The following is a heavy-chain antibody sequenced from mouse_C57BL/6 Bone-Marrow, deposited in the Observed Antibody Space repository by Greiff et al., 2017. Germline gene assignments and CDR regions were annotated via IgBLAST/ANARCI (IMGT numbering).Heavy chain of an antibody. Sequence: VQLLQQPGAELVKPGASVKMSCKASGYTFTSYWITWVKQRPGQGLEWIGVIYPGSGSTNYNEKFKSKATLTVDTSSSTAYMQLSSLTSEDSAVYYCATIYYDYDYWYFDVWGTGTTVTVSS. V-gene: IGHV1-55*01. CDR2: IYPGSGST. D-gene: IGHD2-4*01. CDR1: GYTFTSYW. J-gene: IGHJ1*03. CDR3: ATIYYDYDYWYFDV.